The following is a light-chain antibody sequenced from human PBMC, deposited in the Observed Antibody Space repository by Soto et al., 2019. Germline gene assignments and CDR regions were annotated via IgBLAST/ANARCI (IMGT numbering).Light chain of an antibody. CDR1: QNVLSD. J-gene: IGKJ1*01. Sequence: ELLLTQSPATLSVSPGETATLSCRASQNVLSDLAWYQQKPGQAPRLLVYGATTRATDAPAKFRGSGSGTEFSLTISSLQSEDFATYYCQQYRSWPRTFGQGSKVEI. V-gene: IGKV3-15*01. CDR3: QQYRSWPRT. CDR2: GAT.